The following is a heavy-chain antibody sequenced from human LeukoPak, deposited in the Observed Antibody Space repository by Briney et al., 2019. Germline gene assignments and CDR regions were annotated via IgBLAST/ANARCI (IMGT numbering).Heavy chain of an antibody. CDR2: IYYSGSI. J-gene: IGHJ3*02. CDR3: ASKSERFLETGAFDI. V-gene: IGHV4-59*11. D-gene: IGHD3-3*01. CDR1: GGSITSHY. Sequence: SETLSLTCTVSGGSITSHYCNWIRQPPGKGLEWIGYIYYSGSINYNPSLESRVTISVDTSKNQFSLRLSSVTAADTAVYFCASKSERFLETGAFDIWGQGTMVTVSS.